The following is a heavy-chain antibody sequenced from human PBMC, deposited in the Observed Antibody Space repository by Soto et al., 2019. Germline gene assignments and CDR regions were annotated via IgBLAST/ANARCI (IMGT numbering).Heavy chain of an antibody. J-gene: IGHJ4*02. CDR1: GYTFTGYY. V-gene: IGHV1-2*02. Sequence: ASVKVSCKASGYTFTGYYMHWVRQAPGQGLEWMGWINPNSGGTNYAQKFQGRVTMTRGTSISTAYMELSRLRSDDTAVYYCARDGPYDCVWGSYRQFEYWGQGTLVTVSS. CDR2: INPNSGGT. D-gene: IGHD3-16*02. CDR3: ARDGPYDCVWGSYRQFEY.